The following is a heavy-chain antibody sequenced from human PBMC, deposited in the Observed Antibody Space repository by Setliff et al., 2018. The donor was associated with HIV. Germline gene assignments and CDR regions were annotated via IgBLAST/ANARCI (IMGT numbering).Heavy chain of an antibody. CDR1: GYTFTSYD. J-gene: IGHJ3*02. CDR3: ARRKTHSGSFHDAFDI. D-gene: IGHD1-26*01. Sequence: ASVKVSCKASGYTFTSYDINWVRQAAGQGLEWMGWMNPNSGNTGCAQKFQGRVTITMNTSISTAYMDLSSLRSEDTAVYYCARRKTHSGSFHDAFDIWGQGTMGTVSS. V-gene: IGHV1-8*03. CDR2: MNPNSGNT.